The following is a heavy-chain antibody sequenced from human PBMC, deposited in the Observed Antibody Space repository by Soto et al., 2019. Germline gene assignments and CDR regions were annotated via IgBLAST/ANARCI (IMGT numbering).Heavy chain of an antibody. CDR1: GGSVSSGTYY. V-gene: IGHV4-61*01. CDR2: IYYSGST. CDR3: ARVWDSSGYPSDY. J-gene: IGHJ4*02. Sequence: SETLSLTCTVPGGSVSSGTYYWSWIRQPPRKGLEWIGFIYYSGSTNYNPSLKSRVTISVDTSKNQFSLKLSSVTAADTAVYYCARVWDSSGYPSDYWGQGTLVTVSS. D-gene: IGHD3-22*01.